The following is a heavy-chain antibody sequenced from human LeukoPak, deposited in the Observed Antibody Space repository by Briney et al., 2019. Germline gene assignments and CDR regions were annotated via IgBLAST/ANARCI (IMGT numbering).Heavy chain of an antibody. CDR2: IYYSGST. Sequence: PSETLSLTCTVSGGSISSYYWGWIRQPPGKGLEWIGSIYYSGSTYYNPSLKSRVTISVDTSKNQFSLKLSSVTAADTAVYYCARHVYSTVYFDYWGQGTLVTVSS. CDR1: GGSISSYY. CDR3: ARHVYSTVYFDY. V-gene: IGHV4-39*01. D-gene: IGHD4-17*01. J-gene: IGHJ4*02.